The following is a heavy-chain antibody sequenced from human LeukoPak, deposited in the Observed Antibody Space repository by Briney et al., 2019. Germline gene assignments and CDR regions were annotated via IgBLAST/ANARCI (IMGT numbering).Heavy chain of an antibody. V-gene: IGHV3-9*01. CDR1: GFTFDDYA. CDR2: ISWKSDSI. J-gene: IGHJ5*02. CDR3: AKGVTYHYDSGSVKWFDP. D-gene: IGHD3-10*01. Sequence: QPGRSLRLSCAASGFTFDDYAMHWVRQAPGKGLEWVSGISWKSDSIGYADSVKGRFTISRDNAKKSLYLLMNSLRAEDTALYYCAKGVTYHYDSGSVKWFDPWGQGTLVTVSS.